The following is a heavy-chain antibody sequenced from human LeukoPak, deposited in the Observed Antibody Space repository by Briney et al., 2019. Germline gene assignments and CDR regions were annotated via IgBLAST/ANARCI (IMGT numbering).Heavy chain of an antibody. J-gene: IGHJ3*01. CDR3: GRDPNGDYVGAFEF. Sequence: HSGGSLRVSCIASEFTFASYAMTWVRLTPGKGLEWVSSIRGSGTYANYVDSVRGRFTISRDNSKNTLYLQMNNLRAEDTAVYYCGRDPNGDYVGAFEFWGQGTLVTVSS. V-gene: IGHV3-23*01. D-gene: IGHD4-17*01. CDR1: EFTFASYA. CDR2: IRGSGTYA.